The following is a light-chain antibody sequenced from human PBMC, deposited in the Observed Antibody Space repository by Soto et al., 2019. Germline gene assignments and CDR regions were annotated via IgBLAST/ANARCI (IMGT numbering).Light chain of an antibody. CDR2: GAS. CDR3: QQYGSSRGFT. Sequence: EIVLTQSPGTLSLSPGERATLSCRASQSVSSSYLAWYQQKPGQAPRLLIYGASGTATGIPDRFSGSGSGTDFALTISRLEPEDFAVYYCQQYGSSRGFTFGPGNKVDIK. J-gene: IGKJ3*01. CDR1: QSVSSSY. V-gene: IGKV3-20*01.